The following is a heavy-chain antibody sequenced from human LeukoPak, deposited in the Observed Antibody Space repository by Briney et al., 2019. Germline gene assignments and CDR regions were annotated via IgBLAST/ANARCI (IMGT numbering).Heavy chain of an antibody. D-gene: IGHD1/OR15-1a*01. CDR1: GFTFSTHA. CDR2: LSGDGSTT. Sequence: GGSLRLSCAASGFTFSTHAMSWVRQAPGKGLEWVSSLSGDGSTTYHADSVKGRFTISRDNSRCTLYLQVNSLSAEDTAVYYCARGTSLGRPGTYYFDYWGQGALVTVSS. J-gene: IGHJ4*02. CDR3: ARGTSLGRPGTYYFDY. V-gene: IGHV3-23*01.